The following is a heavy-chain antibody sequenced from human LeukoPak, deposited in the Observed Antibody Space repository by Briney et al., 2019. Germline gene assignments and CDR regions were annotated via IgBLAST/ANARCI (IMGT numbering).Heavy chain of an antibody. J-gene: IGHJ4*02. D-gene: IGHD3-10*01. V-gene: IGHV4-30-2*01. CDR3: ASWYGSGSY. CDR1: GGSISSGGYS. CDR2: IYHSGST. Sequence: SETLSLTCAVSGGSISSGGYSWSWIRQPPGKGLEWIGYIYHSGSTYYNPSLKSRVTISVDRSKNQFSLKLSSVTAADTAVYYCASWYGSGSYWGQGTLVTVSS.